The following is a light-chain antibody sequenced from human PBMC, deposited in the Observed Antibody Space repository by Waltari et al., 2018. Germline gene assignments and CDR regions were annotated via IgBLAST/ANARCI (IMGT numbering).Light chain of an antibody. Sequence: QQPEKGPRYVMKLKSNGSHSKGDEIPDRCSGSSSGAERYLTIASLQSEDEADYYCQTGGHGTWVFGGGTKLTVL. J-gene: IGLJ3*02. V-gene: IGLV4-69*01. CDR3: QTGGHGTWV. CDR2: LKSNGSH.